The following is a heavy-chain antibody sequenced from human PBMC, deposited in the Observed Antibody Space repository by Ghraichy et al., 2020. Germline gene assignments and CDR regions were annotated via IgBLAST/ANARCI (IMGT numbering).Heavy chain of an antibody. CDR2: IDWDDDK. CDR1: GFSLSTSGMC. J-gene: IGHJ3*02. V-gene: IGHV2-70*11. Sequence: SGPTLVKPTQTLTLTCTFSGFSLSTSGMCVSWIRQPPGKALEWLARIDWDDDKYYSTSLKTRLTISKDTSKNQVVLTMTNMDPVDTATYYCARIWDSGGSCYSEEGDDAFDIWGQGTMVTVSS. CDR3: ARIWDSGGSCYSEEGDDAFDI. D-gene: IGHD2-15*01.